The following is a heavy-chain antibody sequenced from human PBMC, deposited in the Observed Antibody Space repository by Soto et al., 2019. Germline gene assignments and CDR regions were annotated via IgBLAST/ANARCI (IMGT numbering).Heavy chain of an antibody. CDR1: GLTFSTSP. J-gene: IGHJ4*02. Sequence: EVQLLESGGGLVQPGGSLSLSCEASGLTFSTSPMTWVRQAPGRGRGWVSTISDSGSTYYADSVKGRFTISRDNSKNTLYLQMNSLRAEDTAVFYCAKVWGEDGYCSRTSCLYYFHHWGQGTLVTVSS. CDR2: ISDSGST. V-gene: IGHV3-23*01. D-gene: IGHD2-2*03. CDR3: AKVWGEDGYCSRTSCLYYFHH.